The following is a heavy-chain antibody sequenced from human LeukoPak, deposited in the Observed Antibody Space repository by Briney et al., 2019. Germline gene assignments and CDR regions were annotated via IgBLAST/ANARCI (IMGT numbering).Heavy chain of an antibody. Sequence: GESLKISCKGYGYSFTRNWIGWVRQMPGKGLEWMGLIYPADSDTRYSPSFQGQVTFSADNSISTAFPQWRSLKASDTAMYYCARPGTTGTTIWGEGTLVTVSS. CDR1: GYSFTRNW. D-gene: IGHD1-1*01. CDR2: IYPADSDT. J-gene: IGHJ4*02. CDR3: ARPGTTGTTI. V-gene: IGHV5-51*01.